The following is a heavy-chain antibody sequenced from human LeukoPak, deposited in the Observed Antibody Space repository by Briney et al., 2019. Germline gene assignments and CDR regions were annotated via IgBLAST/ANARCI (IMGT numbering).Heavy chain of an antibody. Sequence: GASVKVSCKASGYTFTSYDINWVRQATGQGLEWMGWMNPNSGNTGYAQKFQGRVTMTRNTSISTAYMELSGLRSDDTAVYYCARDGGDSSGWYPHYWGQGALVTVSS. CDR3: ARDGGDSSGWYPHY. V-gene: IGHV1-8*01. CDR2: MNPNSGNT. D-gene: IGHD6-19*01. CDR1: GYTFTSYD. J-gene: IGHJ4*02.